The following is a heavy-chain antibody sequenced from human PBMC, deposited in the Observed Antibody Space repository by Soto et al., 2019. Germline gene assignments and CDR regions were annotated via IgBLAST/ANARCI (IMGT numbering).Heavy chain of an antibody. CDR1: GFTFGDYA. V-gene: IGHV3-49*03. D-gene: IGHD2-15*01. Sequence: GSLRLSCTASGFTFGDYAMSWFLQAPGKGLDWVCFIRSKAYGGTTEYAASVKGRFTISRDDSKSIAYLQMNSLKTEDTAVYYCTRDIVVVVAATPSYYYYGMDVWGQGTTVTVSS. CDR3: TRDIVVVVAATPSYYYYGMDV. CDR2: IRSKAYGGTT. J-gene: IGHJ6*02.